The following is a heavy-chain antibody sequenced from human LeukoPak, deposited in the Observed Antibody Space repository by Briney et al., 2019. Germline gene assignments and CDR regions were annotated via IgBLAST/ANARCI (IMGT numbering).Heavy chain of an antibody. CDR2: ISTDGAIT. D-gene: IGHD4-17*01. CDR1: GFTFTSVW. Sequence: GGSLRLSCAASGFTFTSVWMHWVRPVPGGGLVWILRISTDGAITGYADSVKGRFTISRDNAKNTLYLQMNSLRAEDTAVYYCARDRTTVTLFDYWGQGALVTVSS. CDR3: ARDRTTVTLFDY. V-gene: IGHV3-74*01. J-gene: IGHJ4*02.